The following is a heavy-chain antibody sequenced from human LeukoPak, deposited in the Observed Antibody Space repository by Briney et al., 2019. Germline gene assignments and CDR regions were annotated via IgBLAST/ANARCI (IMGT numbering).Heavy chain of an antibody. J-gene: IGHJ4*02. D-gene: IGHD3-22*01. CDR1: GGSFSGYY. V-gene: IGHV4-34*01. CDR2: INHSGST. Sequence: SETLSLTCAVYGGSFSGYYWSWIRQPPGKGLEWIGEINHSGSTNYNPSLKSRVTISVDTSKNQFSLKLSSVTAADTAVYYCARGPVGTYYYGSSGYTIFDYWGQGTLVTVSS. CDR3: ARGPVGTYYYGSSGYTIFDY.